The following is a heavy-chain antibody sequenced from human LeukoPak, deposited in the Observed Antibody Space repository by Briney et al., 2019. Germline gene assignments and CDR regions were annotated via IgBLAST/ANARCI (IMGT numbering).Heavy chain of an antibody. CDR1: GGSISSSSYY. D-gene: IGHD6-19*01. V-gene: IGHV4-39*07. CDR2: IYYSGST. Sequence: SETLSLTCTVSGGSISSSSYYWGWIRQPPGKGLEWIGSIYYSGSTYYNPSLKSRVTISVDTSKNQFSLKLSSVTAADTAVYYCGSDSSGSWWNWFDPWGQGTLVTVSS. J-gene: IGHJ5*02. CDR3: GSDSSGSWWNWFDP.